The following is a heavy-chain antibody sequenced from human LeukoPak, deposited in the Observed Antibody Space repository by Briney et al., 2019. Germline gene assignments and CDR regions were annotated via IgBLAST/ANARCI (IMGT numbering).Heavy chain of an antibody. V-gene: IGHV3-48*01. J-gene: IGHJ4*02. CDR2: ISSSSSTI. CDR3: ASRITMVRGVIE. Sequence: GGSLRLSCAASGFTFSSYSMNWVRQAPGKGLEWVSYISSSSSTIYYADSVKGRFTISRDNAKNSLYLQMNSLRAEDTAVYYCASRITMVRGVIEWGQGTLVTVSS. CDR1: GFTFSSYS. D-gene: IGHD3-10*01.